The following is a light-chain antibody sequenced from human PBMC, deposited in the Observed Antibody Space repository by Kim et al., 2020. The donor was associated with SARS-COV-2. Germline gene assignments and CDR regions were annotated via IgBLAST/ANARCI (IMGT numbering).Light chain of an antibody. CDR2: GAS. J-gene: IGKJ2*01. V-gene: IGKV3-20*01. CDR3: QHYGNSPYT. Sequence: PGEGATLSCRASQAITNSYLAWYQQKPGQAPRLLIYGASSRATGIPNRFSGSGSGTDFTLTISRLEPEDFAVYYCQHYGNSPYTFGQGTKLEI. CDR1: QAITNSY.